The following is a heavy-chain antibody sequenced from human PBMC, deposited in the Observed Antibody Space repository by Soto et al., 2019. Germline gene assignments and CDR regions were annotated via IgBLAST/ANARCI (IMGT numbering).Heavy chain of an antibody. CDR3: ASFYDSSGYYGRGAFDI. CDR2: IYSGGST. D-gene: IGHD3-22*01. V-gene: IGHV3-66*01. J-gene: IGHJ3*02. Sequence: GSLRLSCAASGFTVSSNYMSWVRQAPGKGLEWVSVIYSGGSTYYADSVKGRFTISRDNSKNTLYLQMNSLRAEDTAVYYCASFYDSSGYYGRGAFDIWGQGTMVTVSS. CDR1: GFTVSSNY.